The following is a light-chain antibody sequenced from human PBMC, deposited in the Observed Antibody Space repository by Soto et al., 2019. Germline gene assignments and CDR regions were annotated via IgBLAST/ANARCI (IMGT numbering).Light chain of an antibody. V-gene: IGKV1-39*01. CDR2: GAS. J-gene: IGKJ1*01. CDR1: QSINKW. CDR3: QQSYGTVVT. Sequence: DIPLTQSPFTLSASVGDRVTISCRASQSINKWLAWYQHKPGKAPKLLIFGASTLQSGVPSRFSGTGSGTEFTLTISSLQPEDFATYYCQQSYGTVVTFGQGTKVDIK.